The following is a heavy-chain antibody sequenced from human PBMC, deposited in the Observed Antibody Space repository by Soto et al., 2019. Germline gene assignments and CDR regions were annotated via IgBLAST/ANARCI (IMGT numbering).Heavy chain of an antibody. D-gene: IGHD6-19*01. J-gene: IGHJ4*02. CDR3: SCPSIRGWPFDY. CDR1: GGTFSSYA. CDR2: IIPIFFTA. Sequence: SVKVYCKASGGTFSSYAISWVRQAPGQVLEWMGGIIPIFFTANYAQKFHGRVTIPSDESTSKAYIELSSLRSEYTAVYYCSCPSIRGWPFDYWGKGTLVTVSS. V-gene: IGHV1-69*01.